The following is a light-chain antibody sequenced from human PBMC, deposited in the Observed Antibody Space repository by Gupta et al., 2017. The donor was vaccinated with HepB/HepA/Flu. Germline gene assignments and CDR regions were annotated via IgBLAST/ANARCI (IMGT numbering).Light chain of an antibody. CDR2: SAS. V-gene: IGKV1-39*01. Sequence: IQMTQSPSSLSADRGDRVTISCRASKNITTYLAWYQQKPGKAPKLLLYSASSLQSGVPSRVSGSGSATDFTLTIRSLQPEDFAIYFCQQSYHPPWTFGQGTKVEI. CDR3: QQSYHPPWT. CDR1: KNITTY. J-gene: IGKJ1*01.